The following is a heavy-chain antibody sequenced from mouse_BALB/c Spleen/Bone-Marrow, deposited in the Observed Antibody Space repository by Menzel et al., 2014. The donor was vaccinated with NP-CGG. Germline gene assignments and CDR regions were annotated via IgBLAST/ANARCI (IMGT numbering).Heavy chain of an antibody. V-gene: IGHV1S132*01. CDR1: GYTFTSYR. J-gene: IGHJ2*01. D-gene: IGHD2-10*02. Sequence: QVQLQQSGAELVKPGASVKLSCKTSGYTFTSYRIQWVKQRPGQGLGWIGEIFPGTVTPYYNEKFKGKATLTIDTSSSTASMQLSSLTSEDSAVYFCARRGYGYLDYWGQGTTLTVSS. CDR2: IFPGTVTP. CDR3: ARRGYGYLDY.